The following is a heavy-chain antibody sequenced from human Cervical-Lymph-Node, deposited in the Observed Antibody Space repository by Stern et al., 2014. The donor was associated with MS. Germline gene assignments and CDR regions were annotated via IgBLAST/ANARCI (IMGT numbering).Heavy chain of an antibody. Sequence: QVQLVESGAEVKKPGASVKVSCKASGYTFTGYSIHWVRQAPGPGLWWMGWIIPNNGDTNYAQNFQGRVTMTRDTSISTAYMELSRLRSDDTAVYYCAKDGYNYWGQGTLVTVSS. CDR3: AKDGYNY. J-gene: IGHJ4*02. CDR1: GYTFTGYS. D-gene: IGHD5-24*01. V-gene: IGHV1-2*02. CDR2: IIPNNGDT.